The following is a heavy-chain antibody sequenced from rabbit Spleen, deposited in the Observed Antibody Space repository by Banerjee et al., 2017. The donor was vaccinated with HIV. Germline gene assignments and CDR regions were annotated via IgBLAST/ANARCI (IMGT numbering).Heavy chain of an antibody. CDR1: GLDFSSSYW. V-gene: IGHV1S45*01. D-gene: IGHD8-1*01. CDR3: ARDTGSSFSSYGMAL. CDR2: IDVAKYGTT. Sequence: QEQLVEYGGDLVQPEGSLTLTCKASGLDFSSSYWICWVRQASGKGLEWVACIDVAKYGTTYYTDWAKGRFTISKTSSTTVTLHMTSLTVADTATYFCARDTGSSFSSYGMALWGPGTLVTVS. J-gene: IGHJ6*01.